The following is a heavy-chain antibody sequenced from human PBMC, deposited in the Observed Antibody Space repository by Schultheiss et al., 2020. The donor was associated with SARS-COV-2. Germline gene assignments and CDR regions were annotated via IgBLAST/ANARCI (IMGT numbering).Heavy chain of an antibody. CDR2: ISYDGSNK. Sequence: GGSLRLSCAASGFTFSNAWMSWVRQAPGKGLEWVAVISYDGSNKYYADSVKGRFTISRDNSKNTLYLQMNSLRAEDTAVYYCAKDLATDYYDLRWGQGTLVTVSS. CDR3: AKDLATDYYDLR. D-gene: IGHD3-22*01. J-gene: IGHJ4*02. V-gene: IGHV3-30*18. CDR1: GFTFSNAW.